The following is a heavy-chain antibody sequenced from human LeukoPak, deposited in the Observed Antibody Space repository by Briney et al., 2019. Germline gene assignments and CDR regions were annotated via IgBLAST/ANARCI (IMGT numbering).Heavy chain of an antibody. J-gene: IGHJ5*01. V-gene: IGHV3-43D*03. Sequence: GGSLRLSCAASGFTFDDYAMHWVRQAPGKGLEWVSLISWDGGSTYYADSVEGRFTVSRDNSKSTLYLQMNSLRGDDTAVYYCAKVGEYYGSGSLNWFDSWGQGTLVTVSS. CDR2: ISWDGGST. D-gene: IGHD3-10*01. CDR1: GFTFDDYA. CDR3: AKVGEYYGSGSLNWFDS.